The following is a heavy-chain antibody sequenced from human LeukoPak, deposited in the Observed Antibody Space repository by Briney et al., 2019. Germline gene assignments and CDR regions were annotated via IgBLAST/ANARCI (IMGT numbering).Heavy chain of an antibody. CDR3: ARDLLEKGLLWFGEGYYYGMDV. CDR2: INPSGGST. CDR1: GHTFTSNY. D-gene: IGHD3-10*01. J-gene: IGHJ6*02. Sequence: ASVTVSCKASGHTFTSNYMHWVRQAPGQGLEWMGIINPSGGSTSYAQKFQGRVTMTRDTSTSTVYMELSSLRSEDTAVYYCARDLLEKGLLWFGEGYYYGMDVWGQGTTVTVSS. V-gene: IGHV1-46*01.